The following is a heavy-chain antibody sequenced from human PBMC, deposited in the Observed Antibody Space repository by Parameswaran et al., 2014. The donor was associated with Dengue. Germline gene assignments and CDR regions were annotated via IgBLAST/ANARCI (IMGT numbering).Heavy chain of an antibody. V-gene: IGHV1-69*01. CDR3: ARAPTSYSTSSGFDY. D-gene: IGHD6-6*01. Sequence: APGQGLEWMGRIIPMFGTTNYAQRFQGRVTITADESTSTVYMDVSSLRSEDTAVYYCARAPTSYSTSSGFDYWGQGTLVTVSS. J-gene: IGHJ4*02. CDR2: IIPMFGTT.